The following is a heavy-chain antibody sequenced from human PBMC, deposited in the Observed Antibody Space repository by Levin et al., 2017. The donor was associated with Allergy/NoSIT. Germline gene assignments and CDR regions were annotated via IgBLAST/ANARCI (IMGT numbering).Heavy chain of an antibody. V-gene: IGHV3-49*03. D-gene: IGHD3-10*01. CDR3: SRQNYYGSGTSFDF. CDR2: IGSNSYGGTT. Sequence: GGSLRLSCRASGFTFGDYGLSWFRQAPGKGLEWVSSIGSNSYGGTTNYATSVRGRSTISRDDSTSVAYLEMNSLKTEDTAVYYCSRQNYYGSGTSFDFWGQGTLVTVSS. CDR1: GFTFGDYG. J-gene: IGHJ4*02.